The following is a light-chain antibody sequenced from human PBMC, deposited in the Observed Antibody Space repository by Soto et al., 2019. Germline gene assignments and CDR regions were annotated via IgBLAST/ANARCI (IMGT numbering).Light chain of an antibody. CDR3: SPSAGSSNV. CDR1: SSDVGGYNY. J-gene: IGLJ1*01. CDR2: EVN. Sequence: QSVLTQPPSASGSPGQSVAISCTGTSSDVGGYNYVSWYQQHPGKAPKLMIYEVNKRPSGVPDRFSGSKSGNTASLTVSGLQAEDEDDYYCSPSAGSSNVFGTGTKATVL. V-gene: IGLV2-8*01.